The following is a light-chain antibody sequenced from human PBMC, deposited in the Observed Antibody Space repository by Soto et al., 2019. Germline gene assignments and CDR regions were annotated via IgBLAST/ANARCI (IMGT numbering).Light chain of an antibody. CDR1: QSVSSN. V-gene: IGKV3-15*01. J-gene: IGKJ1*01. Sequence: EIVMTQSPATLSVSPGERATLSCRASQSVSSNLAWYQQKPGQAPRLLIYGASTRATGIPARFSGSGSRTEFILTISSLQSEDFAVYYCQQYNNWPPGTFGQGTKVDIK. CDR3: QQYNNWPPGT. CDR2: GAS.